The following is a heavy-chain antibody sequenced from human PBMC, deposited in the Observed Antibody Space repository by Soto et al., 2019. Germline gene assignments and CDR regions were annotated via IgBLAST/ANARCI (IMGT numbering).Heavy chain of an antibody. CDR1: GFTFSSYS. D-gene: IGHD1-26*01. CDR3: ARDRLGATYDAFDI. Sequence: PGGSLRLSCAASGFTFSSYSMNWVRQAPGKGLEWVSSISSSSSYIYYADSVKGRFTISRDNAKNSLYLQMNSLRAEDTAVYYCARDRLGATYDAFDIWGQGTMVTVSS. CDR2: ISSSSSYI. V-gene: IGHV3-21*01. J-gene: IGHJ3*02.